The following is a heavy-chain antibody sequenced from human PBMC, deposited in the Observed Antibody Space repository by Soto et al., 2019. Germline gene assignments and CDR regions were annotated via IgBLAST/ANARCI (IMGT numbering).Heavy chain of an antibody. CDR2: ISGSDGST. Sequence: PGGSLRLCCAASGFAFSNYAMSWVRQAPGEGLEWVSTISGSDGSTYYADSVKGRFTISRDISKNTLYLQMNSLRAEDTAVYYCAKDSSIFGVVICMDVWGQGTTVTVSS. V-gene: IGHV3-23*01. D-gene: IGHD3-3*01. J-gene: IGHJ6*02. CDR3: AKDSSIFGVVICMDV. CDR1: GFAFSNYA.